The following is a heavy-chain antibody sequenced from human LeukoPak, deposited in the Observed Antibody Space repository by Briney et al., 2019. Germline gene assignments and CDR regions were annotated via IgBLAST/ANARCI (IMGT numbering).Heavy chain of an antibody. J-gene: IGHJ4*02. CDR1: GFTVSSNY. CDR2: IYSSGST. D-gene: IGHD2-21*02. Sequence: GGSLRLSCAASGFTVSSNYMSWVRQAPGKGLEWVSVIYSSGSTYYADSVKGRFTISRDNAKNTLYLQMNSLRAEDTAVYYCARDLGGVTDYWGQGTLVTVSS. CDR3: ARDLGGVTDY. V-gene: IGHV3-53*01.